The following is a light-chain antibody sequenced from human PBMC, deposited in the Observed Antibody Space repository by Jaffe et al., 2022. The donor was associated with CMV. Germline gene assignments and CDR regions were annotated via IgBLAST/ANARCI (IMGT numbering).Light chain of an antibody. Sequence: QSALTQPASVSGSPGQSITISCTGTTSDVGGSNFVSWFQQHPAKAPKLIIFDVSRRPSGVSSRFSGSKSGNTASLTISGLQAEDEADYYCGASGDSNTYYVFGSGTKVTVL. J-gene: IGLJ1*01. CDR1: TSDVGGSNF. CDR2: DVS. CDR3: GASGDSNTYYV. V-gene: IGLV2-14*03.